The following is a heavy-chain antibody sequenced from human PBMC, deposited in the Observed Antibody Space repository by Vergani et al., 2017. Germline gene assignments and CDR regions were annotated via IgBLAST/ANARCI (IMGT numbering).Heavy chain of an antibody. CDR1: GFSLSSGGMR. V-gene: IGHV2-5*08. D-gene: IGHD3-9*01. J-gene: IGHJ3*01. CDR3: VHRLGYFDWDGAFDV. CDR2: IDWDNTK. Sequence: QVTLKESGPALVKPTQTLTLTCSLSGFSLSSGGMRVSWIRQPPGKALEWLARIDWDNTKVYSSSLKSRVTITKDTSKNEVILTMATMDPVDTATYYCVHRLGYFDWDGAFDVWGPGTMVTVSS.